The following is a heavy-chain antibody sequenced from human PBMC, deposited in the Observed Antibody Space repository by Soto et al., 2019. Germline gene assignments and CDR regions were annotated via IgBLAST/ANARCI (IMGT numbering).Heavy chain of an antibody. Sequence: GASVKVSCKASGYTFTNYGFSWVRQAPGQGLEWMGWITAYNGNTNYAQKLQGRVTMTTDTSTSTAYMELRSLRSDDTAVYYCARAVYSSSSVTFDIWGQGTMVTVSS. D-gene: IGHD6-6*01. J-gene: IGHJ3*02. CDR2: ITAYNGNT. V-gene: IGHV1-18*04. CDR3: ARAVYSSSSVTFDI. CDR1: GYTFTNYG.